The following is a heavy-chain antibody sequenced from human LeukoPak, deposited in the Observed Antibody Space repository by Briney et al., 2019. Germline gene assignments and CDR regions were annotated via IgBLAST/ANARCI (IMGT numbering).Heavy chain of an antibody. J-gene: IGHJ4*02. CDR3: ARHYDILTGYSLFDY. D-gene: IGHD3-9*01. V-gene: IGHV4-59*08. CDR2: IYYSGST. CDR1: GGSINSYY. Sequence: SETLSLTCTVSGGSINSYYWSWIRQPPGKGLEWSGYIYYSGSTNCNPSLKSRVTISVDTSKNQFSLKLSSVTAADTAVYYCARHYDILTGYSLFDYWGQGTLVTVSS.